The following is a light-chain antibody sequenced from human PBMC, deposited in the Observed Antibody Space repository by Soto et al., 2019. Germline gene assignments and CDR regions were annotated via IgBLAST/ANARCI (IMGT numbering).Light chain of an antibody. CDR1: QSVNSN. V-gene: IGKV3-15*01. CDR3: QQYKNWPPVT. CDR2: GAS. J-gene: IGKJ4*01. Sequence: ETVMKHSPATLSMSLGERATLSCRASQSVNSNLAWYQQKPGQAPRLLIYGASIRATGVPARFSGSGSGTDFALTISSLQPEDFAVYFCQQYKNWPPVTFGGGTKVEIK.